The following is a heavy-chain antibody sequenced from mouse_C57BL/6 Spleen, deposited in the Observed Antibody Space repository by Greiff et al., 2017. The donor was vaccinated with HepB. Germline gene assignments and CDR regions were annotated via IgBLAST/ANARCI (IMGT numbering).Heavy chain of an antibody. V-gene: IGHV5-17*01. D-gene: IGHD1-1*01. J-gene: IGHJ3*01. CDR3: ARSDGSSYGFAY. Sequence: VKLMESGGGLVKPGGSLKLSCAASGFTFSDYGMHWVRQAPEKGLEWVAYISSGSSTIYYADTVKGRFTISRDNAKNTLFLQMTSLRSEDTAMYYCARSDGSSYGFAYWGQGTLVTVSA. CDR1: GFTFSDYG. CDR2: ISSGSSTI.